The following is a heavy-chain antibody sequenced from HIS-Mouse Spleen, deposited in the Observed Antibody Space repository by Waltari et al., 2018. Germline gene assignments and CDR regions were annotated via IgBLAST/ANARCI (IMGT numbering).Heavy chain of an antibody. CDR3: AREIPYSSSWYDWYFDL. V-gene: IGHV4-39*07. D-gene: IGHD6-13*01. CDR2: IYYSGST. CDR1: GGSISSSSYY. J-gene: IGHJ2*01. Sequence: GKPSETLSLTCTVSGGSISSSSYYWGWIRQPPGKGREWIGSIYYSGSTYYNPSLKSRVTISVDTSKNQFSLKLSSVTAADTAVYYCAREIPYSSSWYDWYFDLWGRGTLVTVSS.